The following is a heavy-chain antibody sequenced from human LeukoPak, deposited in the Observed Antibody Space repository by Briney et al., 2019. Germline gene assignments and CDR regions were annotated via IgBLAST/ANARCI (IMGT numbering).Heavy chain of an antibody. V-gene: IGHV3-23*01. D-gene: IGHD2-15*01. Sequence: AGGSLRLSCAVSGLTFAAYVMTWVRQAPEKGLEWVSTISDSGGSTYYADSLKGRFTISRDNSKNTLYLQVDSLRAEDTAVYYCAKLGGYCSSGSCRDFDYWGQGTLVTVSS. CDR1: GLTFAAYV. CDR2: ISDSGGST. J-gene: IGHJ4*02. CDR3: AKLGGYCSSGSCRDFDY.